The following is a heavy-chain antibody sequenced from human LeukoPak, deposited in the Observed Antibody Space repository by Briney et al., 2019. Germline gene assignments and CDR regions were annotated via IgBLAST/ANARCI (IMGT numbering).Heavy chain of an antibody. V-gene: IGHV4-39*01. CDR2: ISYSGNT. CDR3: ARRMTYGKPYFDY. D-gene: IGHD3/OR15-3a*01. J-gene: IGHJ4*02. CDR1: GGSISSDSYF. Sequence: SETLSLTCTVSGGSISSDSYFWGWIRQPPGKGLEWIGSISYSGNTYYNLSLKSRVTISVDTSKNQFSLKLSSVTAADTAVHYCARRMTYGKPYFDYWGQGTLVTVSS.